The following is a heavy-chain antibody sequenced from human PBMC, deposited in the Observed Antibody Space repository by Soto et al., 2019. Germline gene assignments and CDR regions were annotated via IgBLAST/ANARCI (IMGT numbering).Heavy chain of an antibody. CDR1: GFTFSSYA. Sequence: GGSLRLSCAASGFTFSSYAMHWVRQAPGKGLEWVAVISYDGSNKYYADSVKGRFTISRDNSKNTLYLQMNSLRAEDTAVYYCARVRTLTGYYTILFYYYGMDVWGQGTTVTFSS. D-gene: IGHD3-9*01. J-gene: IGHJ6*02. CDR2: ISYDGSNK. CDR3: ARVRTLTGYYTILFYYYGMDV. V-gene: IGHV3-30-3*01.